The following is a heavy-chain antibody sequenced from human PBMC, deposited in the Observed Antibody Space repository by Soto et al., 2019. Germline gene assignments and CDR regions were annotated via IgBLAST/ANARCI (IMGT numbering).Heavy chain of an antibody. J-gene: IGHJ6*02. CDR3: ARDNGDYLAAEAVYYYYGMDV. CDR2: IYYSGST. Sequence: SETLSLTCTVSGGSISSYYWSWIRQPPGKGLEWIGYIYYSGSTSYNPSLKSRVTISVDTSKNQFSLKLSSVTAADTAVYYCARDNGDYLAAEAVYYYYGMDVWGQGTTVTVSS. D-gene: IGHD4-17*01. CDR1: GGSISSYY. V-gene: IGHV4-59*01.